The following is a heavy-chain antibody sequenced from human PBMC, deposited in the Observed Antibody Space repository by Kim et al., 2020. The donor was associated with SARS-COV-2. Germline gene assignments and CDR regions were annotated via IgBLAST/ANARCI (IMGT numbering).Heavy chain of an antibody. Sequence: GGSLRLSCAASGFTFSSYSMNWVRQAPGKGLEWVSSISSSSSYIYYADSVKGRFTISRDNAKNSLYLQMNSLRAEDTAVYYCARDGGGYDYVWGSYRGVGFDYWGEGTLGTVSS. CDR2: ISSSSSYI. CDR1: GFTFSSYS. CDR3: ARDGGGYDYVWGSYRGVGFDY. D-gene: IGHD3-16*02. V-gene: IGHV3-21*01. J-gene: IGHJ4*02.